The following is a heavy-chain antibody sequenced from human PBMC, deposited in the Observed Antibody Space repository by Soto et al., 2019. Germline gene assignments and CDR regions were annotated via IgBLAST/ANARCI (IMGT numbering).Heavy chain of an antibody. V-gene: IGHV3-30*18. CDR2: ISSDGSNE. CDR1: GFTFSTYD. D-gene: IGHD6-25*01. Sequence: QVQLVESGGGVVQPGRSLRLSCAASGFTFSTYDMHWVRQAPGKGLEWVAVISSDGSNEYYADSVKGRFTISRDNSKNTLYVQMNSLRAEDTAVYYCAEDLGDSSADDGADYWGQGTLVTVSS. CDR3: AEDLGDSSADDGADY. J-gene: IGHJ4*02.